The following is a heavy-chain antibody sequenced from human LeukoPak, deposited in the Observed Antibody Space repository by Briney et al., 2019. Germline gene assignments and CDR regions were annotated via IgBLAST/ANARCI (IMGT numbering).Heavy chain of an antibody. CDR3: ARDWSDYCLVDLYGMDV. J-gene: IGHJ6*02. V-gene: IGHV4-4*07. CDR2: IYTSGST. Sequence: SETLSLTCTVSGGSISSYYWSWIRQPAGKGLEWIGRIYTSGSTNYNPSLKSRVTMSVDTSKNQFSLKLSSVTAADTAVYYCARDWSDYCLVDLYGMDVWGQGTTVTVSS. D-gene: IGHD3-10*01. CDR1: GGSISSYY.